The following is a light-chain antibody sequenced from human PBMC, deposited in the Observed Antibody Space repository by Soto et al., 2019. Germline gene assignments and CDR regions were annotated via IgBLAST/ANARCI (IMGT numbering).Light chain of an antibody. CDR2: GAS. Sequence: EIVLTQSPATLSSFPGARVPLSCRASQSVSSSYLAWYQQKPGQAPRLLIYGASARATGIPDRFSGSGSGTDSTLTISRLEPEDFAMYYCQQFGSSALTFGGGTKVDI. J-gene: IGKJ4*01. CDR1: QSVSSSY. V-gene: IGKV3-20*01. CDR3: QQFGSSALT.